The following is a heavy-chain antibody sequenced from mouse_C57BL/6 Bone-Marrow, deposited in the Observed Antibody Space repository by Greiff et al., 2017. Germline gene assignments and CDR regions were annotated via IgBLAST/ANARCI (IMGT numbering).Heavy chain of an antibody. D-gene: IGHD1-1*01. Sequence: VQLKQSGTVLARPGASVKMSCKTSGYTFTSYWMHWVKQRPGQGLEWIGAIYPGNSDTSYNQKFKGKAKLTAVTSASTAYMELSSLTNEDSAVYYCISSYYYGSSYGDYWGQGTTLTVSS. J-gene: IGHJ2*01. V-gene: IGHV1-5*01. CDR1: GYTFTSYW. CDR2: IYPGNSDT. CDR3: ISSYYYGSSYGDY.